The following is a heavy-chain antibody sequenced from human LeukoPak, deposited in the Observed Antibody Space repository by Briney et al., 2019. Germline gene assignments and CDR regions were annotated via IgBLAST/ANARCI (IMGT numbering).Heavy chain of an antibody. CDR3: ARDPQDWFDP. CDR2: INHSGST. Sequence: PSETLSLTCAVYGGSFSGYYWSWIRQPPGKGLEWIGEINHSGSTNYNPSLKSRVTISVDTSKNQFSLKLSSVTAADTAVYYCARDPQDWFDPWGQGTLVTVSS. J-gene: IGHJ5*02. V-gene: IGHV4-34*01. CDR1: GGSFSGYY.